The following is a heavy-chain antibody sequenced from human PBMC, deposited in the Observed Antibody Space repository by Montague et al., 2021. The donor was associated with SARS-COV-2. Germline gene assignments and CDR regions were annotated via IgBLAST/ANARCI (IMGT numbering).Heavy chain of an antibody. D-gene: IGHD3-10*01. CDR2: INSNGGT. Sequence: SETLSLTCTVSGGSISSHFWSFIRQPPGKGLEWIGYINSNGGTNDNPSLRSRLTMSVDTSKNQFSLQLRSMTPAGTAVYFCAGATSVRGAVSWFDPWGQGILVTVSS. CDR3: AGATSVRGAVSWFDP. CDR1: GGSISSHF. V-gene: IGHV4-59*11. J-gene: IGHJ5*02.